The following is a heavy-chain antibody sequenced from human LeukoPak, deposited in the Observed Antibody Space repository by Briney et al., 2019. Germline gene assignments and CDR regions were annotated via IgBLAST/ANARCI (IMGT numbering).Heavy chain of an antibody. CDR1: GFTFSSYW. V-gene: IGHV3-7*01. D-gene: IGHD3-22*01. CDR3: ARPSDSSGYYTALDY. J-gene: IGHJ4*02. Sequence: GGSLRLSCAASGFTFSSYWMSWVRQAPGKGLEWVANIKQDGSEKYYVDSVKGRFTISRDNAKNSLYLQMNSLRAEDMAVYYCARPSDSSGYYTALDYWGQGTLVTVSS. CDR2: IKQDGSEK.